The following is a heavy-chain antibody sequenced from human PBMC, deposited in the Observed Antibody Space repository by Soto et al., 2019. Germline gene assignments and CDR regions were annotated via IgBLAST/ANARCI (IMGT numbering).Heavy chain of an antibody. Sequence: LGGSLRLSCAASGFTLSVYWINWVRKAPGKGLEWVANIKQDGSERNYVDSVKGRFTISRDNAKNSLSLQMNSLGADDTAAYYSLITTSAFGICGQGTLVTVSS. V-gene: IGHV3-7*01. J-gene: IGHJ3*02. CDR1: GFTLSVYW. CDR2: IKQDGSER. CDR3: LITTSAFGI. D-gene: IGHD1-20*01.